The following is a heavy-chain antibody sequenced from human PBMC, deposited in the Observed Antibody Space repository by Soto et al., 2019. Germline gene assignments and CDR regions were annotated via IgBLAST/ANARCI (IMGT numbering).Heavy chain of an antibody. J-gene: IGHJ2*01. V-gene: IGHV3-21*01. CDR3: SAEDGIRDVSSVSAFLLNRSSDL. CDR2: ISSSGYI. Sequence: EKGLEWVSSISSSGYIYYADSVKGRFTISRDNAKNSLYLQMNSLRAEDTAVYFCSAEDGIRDVSSVSAFLLNRSSDL. D-gene: IGHD6-13*01.